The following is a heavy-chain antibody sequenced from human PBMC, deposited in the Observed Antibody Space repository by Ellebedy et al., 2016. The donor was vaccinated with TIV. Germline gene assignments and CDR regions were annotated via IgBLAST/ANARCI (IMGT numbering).Heavy chain of an antibody. CDR2: IKTDGSEK. J-gene: IGHJ6*02. V-gene: IGHV3-7*01. CDR1: GFTFSNYW. Sequence: PGGSLRLSCAASGFTFSNYWMGWVRQLPERGLEWVANIKTDGSEKAYVDSLKGRFTISRDNAKNSLYLQMNSLRGDDTAVYYCARASRGMDVWGQGTTVTVSS. CDR3: ARASRGMDV.